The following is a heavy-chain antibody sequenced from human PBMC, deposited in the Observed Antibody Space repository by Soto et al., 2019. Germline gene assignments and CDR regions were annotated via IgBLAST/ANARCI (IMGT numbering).Heavy chain of an antibody. Sequence: PGGSLRLSCAASGFTFSSYAMSWVRQAPGKGLEWVSAISGSGGSTYYADSVKGRFTISRDNSKNTLYLQMNSLRDEDTAVYYCARDGSMLPRNYDYWGQGTLVTVSS. J-gene: IGHJ4*02. CDR1: GFTFSSYA. CDR2: ISGSGGST. CDR3: ARDGSMLPRNYDY. D-gene: IGHD2-8*01. V-gene: IGHV3-23*01.